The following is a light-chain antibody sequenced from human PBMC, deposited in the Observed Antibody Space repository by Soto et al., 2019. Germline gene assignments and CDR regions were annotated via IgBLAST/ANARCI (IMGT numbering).Light chain of an antibody. CDR3: QQYNNWPWT. CDR2: GAS. CDR1: QSVSSN. Sequence: EIVLTQSPATLSVSPGERATLSCRASQSVSSNLAWYQQKPGQAPRLLIYGASTRATGIPARFSGSGSETEFTLTISSLQSEDFAVYYCQQYNNWPWTFDQGTKVEIK. J-gene: IGKJ1*01. V-gene: IGKV3-15*01.